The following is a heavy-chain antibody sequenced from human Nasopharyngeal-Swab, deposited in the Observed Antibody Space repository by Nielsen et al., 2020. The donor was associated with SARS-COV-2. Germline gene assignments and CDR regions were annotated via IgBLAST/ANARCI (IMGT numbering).Heavy chain of an antibody. V-gene: IGHV3-33*08. CDR3: ARDPGMVRGVIIIRYYYGMDV. CDR1: GFTFSSYW. CDR2: IWYDGSNK. J-gene: IGHJ6*02. D-gene: IGHD3-10*01. Sequence: GGSLRLSCAASGFTFSSYWMSWVRQAPGKGLEWVAVIWYDGSNKYYADSVKGRFTISRDNSKNALYLQMNSLRAEDTAVYYCARDPGMVRGVIIIRYYYGMDVWGQGTTVTVSS.